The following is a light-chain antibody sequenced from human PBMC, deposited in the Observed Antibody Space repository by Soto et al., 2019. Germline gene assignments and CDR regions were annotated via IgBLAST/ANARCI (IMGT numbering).Light chain of an antibody. CDR1: QAISSW. CDR2: AAS. J-gene: IGKJ3*01. V-gene: IGKV1-12*01. CDR3: PQANSFPYT. Sequence: DIQMTQSPSSVSASVGDRVTITCRASQAISSWLAWFQQKPGKAPRLLIYAASTLQSGVPSRFSGSGSGTDFTLTINSLQPEDFATYYCPQANSFPYTFGRGTKVDIK.